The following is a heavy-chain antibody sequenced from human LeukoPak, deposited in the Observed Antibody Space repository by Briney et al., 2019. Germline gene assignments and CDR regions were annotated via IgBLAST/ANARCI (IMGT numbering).Heavy chain of an antibody. D-gene: IGHD6-6*01. CDR3: ARGSSSSEYFQH. CDR2: INTDGSST. Sequence: GGSLRLSCAASGFTFSSYWMHWVRQAPGKGLVWVSRINTDGSSTSYADSVKGRFTISRDYAKNTLYLQMNSLRAEDTAVYYCARGSSSSEYFQHWGQGTLVTVSS. V-gene: IGHV3-74*01. J-gene: IGHJ1*01. CDR1: GFTFSSYW.